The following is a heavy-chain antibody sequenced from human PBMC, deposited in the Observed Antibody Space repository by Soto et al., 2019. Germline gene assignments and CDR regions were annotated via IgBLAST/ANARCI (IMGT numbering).Heavy chain of an antibody. CDR1: GFTFSSYA. V-gene: IGHV3-30-3*01. CDR2: ISYDGSNK. D-gene: IGHD1-7*01. CDR3: ARGGLGITGTTSAFDI. J-gene: IGHJ3*02. Sequence: GGSLRLSCAASGFTFSSYAMHWVRQAPGKGLEWVAVISYDGSNKYYADSVKGRFTISRDNSKNTLYLQMNSLRAEDTAVYYCARGGLGITGTTSAFDIWGQGTMVTVSS.